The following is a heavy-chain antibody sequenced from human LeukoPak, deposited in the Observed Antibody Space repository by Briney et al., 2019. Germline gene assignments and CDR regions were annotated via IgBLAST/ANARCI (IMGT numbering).Heavy chain of an antibody. J-gene: IGHJ5*02. CDR3: AREVSIVGATQNWFDP. D-gene: IGHD1-26*01. Sequence: GGSLRLSCAASGFTVSSNYMSWVRQAPGKGLEWVSVINSGGSTYYADSVKGRFTISRDNSKNTLYLQMNSLRAEDTAVYYCAREVSIVGATQNWFDPWGQGTLVTVSS. V-gene: IGHV3-53*01. CDR1: GFTVSSNY. CDR2: INSGGST.